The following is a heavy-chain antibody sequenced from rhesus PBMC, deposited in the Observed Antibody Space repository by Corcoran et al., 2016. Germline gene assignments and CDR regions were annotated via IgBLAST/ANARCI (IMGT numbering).Heavy chain of an antibody. D-gene: IGHD1-44*01. Sequence: EVQLVESGGGLVQPGGSLRLSCAASGFTFSSYDMSWFRQALGKELEWVSSISNTSKTIYYADSVKGRFTISRDNAKNSLSLQMNSLKTEDTAVYYCTRELDSGYWYYWGQGVLVTVSS. J-gene: IGHJ4*01. CDR1: GFTFSSYD. CDR3: TRELDSGYWYY. V-gene: IGHV3S4*01. CDR2: ISNTSKTI.